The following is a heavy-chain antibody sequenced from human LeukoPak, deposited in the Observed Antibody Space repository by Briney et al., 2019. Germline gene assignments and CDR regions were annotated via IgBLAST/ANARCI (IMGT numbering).Heavy chain of an antibody. D-gene: IGHD4-11*01. V-gene: IGHV1-2*02. CDR2: INPNSGGT. J-gene: IGHJ6*03. Sequence: ASVKVSCKASGYTFTSYDINWVRQAPGQGLEWMGWINPNSGGTNYAQKFQGRVTMTRDTSISTAYMELSRLRSDDTAVYYCARDGDYSNHYYYYYMDVWGKGTTVTVSS. CDR1: GYTFTSYD. CDR3: ARDGDYSNHYYYYYMDV.